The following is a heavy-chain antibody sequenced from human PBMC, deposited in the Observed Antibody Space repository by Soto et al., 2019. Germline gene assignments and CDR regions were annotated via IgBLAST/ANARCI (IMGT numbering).Heavy chain of an antibody. CDR1: VGSISSGGYY. J-gene: IGHJ3*02. CDR3: ARPYSSCDDDAFDI. CDR2: IYYSGST. D-gene: IGHD2-21*02. V-gene: IGHV4-31*03. Sequence: QVQLQESGPGLVKPSQTLSLICTVSVGSISSGGYYWSWIRQHPGKGLEWIGYIYYSGSTYYNPFLKSRVTISVDTSKNQFALNLNSVTAADTAVYYCARPYSSCDDDAFDIWGQGTMVTVSS.